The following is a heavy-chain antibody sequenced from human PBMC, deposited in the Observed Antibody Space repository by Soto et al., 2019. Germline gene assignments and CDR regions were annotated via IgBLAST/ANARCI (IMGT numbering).Heavy chain of an antibody. CDR2: MNPNSGNT. Sequence: QVQLVQSGAEVKKPGASVKVSCKASGYTFTSYDINWVRQATGQGLEWMGWMNPNSGNTGYAQKFQGRVTMTRNTSISTAYMELSSLRSEDTAVYYCARGRYGSGSYEVYGMDVWGQGTTVTGSS. J-gene: IGHJ6*02. CDR3: ARGRYGSGSYEVYGMDV. D-gene: IGHD3-10*01. V-gene: IGHV1-8*01. CDR1: GYTFTSYD.